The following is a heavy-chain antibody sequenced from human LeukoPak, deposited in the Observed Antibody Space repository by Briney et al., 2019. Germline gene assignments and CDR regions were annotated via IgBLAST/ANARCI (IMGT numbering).Heavy chain of an antibody. D-gene: IGHD2-15*01. CDR3: AKGFLGYCSGGSCYDYYYMDV. V-gene: IGHV3-23*01. CDR1: GFTFSTYG. CDR2: ISGSGGST. Sequence: GGSLRLSCVASGFTFSTYGMSWVRQAPGKGLEWVSAISGSGGSTYYADSVKGRFTISRDNSKNTLYLQMNSLRAEDTAVYYCAKGFLGYCSGGSCYDYYYMDVWGKGTTVTVSS. J-gene: IGHJ6*03.